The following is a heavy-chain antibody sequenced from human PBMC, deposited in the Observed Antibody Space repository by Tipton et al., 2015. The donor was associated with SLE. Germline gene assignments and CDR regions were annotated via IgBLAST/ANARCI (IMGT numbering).Heavy chain of an antibody. J-gene: IGHJ4*02. CDR3: ARESVAAAGIDY. CDR2: VFVSGDT. CDR1: GASISSGSYF. D-gene: IGHD6-13*01. V-gene: IGHV4-61*02. Sequence: LRLSCSLSGASISSGSYFWTWIRHPAGKSLEWIGRVFVSGDTNYNPSVKSRVTISVDTSQNQFSLRLSSVTAADAAVYYCARESVAAAGIDYWGQGTLVTVSS.